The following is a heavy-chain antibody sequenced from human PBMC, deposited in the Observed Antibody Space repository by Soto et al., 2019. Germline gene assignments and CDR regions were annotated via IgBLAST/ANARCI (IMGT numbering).Heavy chain of an antibody. CDR2: IYYSGST. CDR3: ARYGSGECNRGSCYSPFDY. Sequence: SETLSLTCTVSGLSISSVNYYWSWIRQPPGKGLEWIGYIYYSGSTYYNPSLRSRVTISVDTSKNQFSLKLSSVTAADTAVYYCARYGSGECNRGSCYSPFDYWGQGTLVTVSS. CDR1: GLSISSVNYY. D-gene: IGHD2-15*01. J-gene: IGHJ4*02. V-gene: IGHV4-30-4*08.